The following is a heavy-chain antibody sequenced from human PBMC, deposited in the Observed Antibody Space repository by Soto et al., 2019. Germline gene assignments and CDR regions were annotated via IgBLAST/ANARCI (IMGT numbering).Heavy chain of an antibody. V-gene: IGHV4-59*01. CDR3: ARTDDSGHFDY. CDR2: IYYNGDT. J-gene: IGHJ4*02. CDR1: IGSLSNNF. D-gene: IGHD2-21*02. Sequence: SETLSLTCTVSIGSLSNNFWSWIRQSPGKGLEWIAYIYYNGDTNXXPSLESRVXMSLDTSKNQLXLWLKXFTAADTAVYYCARTDDSGHFDYWRPGTQVTVSS.